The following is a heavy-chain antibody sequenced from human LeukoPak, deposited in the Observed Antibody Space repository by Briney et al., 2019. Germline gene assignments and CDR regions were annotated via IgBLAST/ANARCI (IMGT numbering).Heavy chain of an antibody. CDR3: ARGRGYSQSNWVDP. V-gene: IGHV4-59*01. Sequence: SETLSLTCTVSGGSINTYYWSWIRQPPGKGLEWIGYIYYSGSTNYNPSLKSRVTISVDTSKNQFSLKLNSVSATDTAVYYCARGRGYSQSNWVDPWGQGTMVTVSA. D-gene: IGHD5-18*01. J-gene: IGHJ5*02. CDR1: GGSINTYY. CDR2: IYYSGST.